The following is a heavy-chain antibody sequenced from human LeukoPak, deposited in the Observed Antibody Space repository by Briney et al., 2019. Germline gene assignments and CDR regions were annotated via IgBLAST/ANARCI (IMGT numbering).Heavy chain of an antibody. V-gene: IGHV3-48*03. J-gene: IGHJ4*02. CDR1: GFTFSSYE. D-gene: IGHD3-16*01. CDR2: ISSSGSTI. CDR3: ARVVITNFDY. Sequence: GGSLTLSCAASGFTFSSYEMKWVRQAPGKGLEWVSYISSSGSTIYYADSVKGRFTISRDNAKNSLYLQMNSLRAEDTAVYYCARVVITNFDYWGQGTLVTVSS.